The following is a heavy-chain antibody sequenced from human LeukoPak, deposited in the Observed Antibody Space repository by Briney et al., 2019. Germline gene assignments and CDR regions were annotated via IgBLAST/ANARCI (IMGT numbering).Heavy chain of an antibody. J-gene: IGHJ3*02. CDR3: ARLGIVGAIWAFDI. V-gene: IGHV5-51*01. Sequence: GESLQISCNGSGYIFTSYWIGWVRQLPGKGLEWMGIIYPGDSDTRYSPSFQGQVTISADKSISTAYLQWSSLKASDTAMYYCARLGIVGAIWAFDIWGQGTMVTLSS. CDR1: GYIFTSYW. CDR2: IYPGDSDT. D-gene: IGHD1-26*01.